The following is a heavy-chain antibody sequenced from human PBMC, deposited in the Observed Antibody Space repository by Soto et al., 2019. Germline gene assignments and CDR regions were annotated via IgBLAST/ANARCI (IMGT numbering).Heavy chain of an antibody. Sequence: SVKVSCKASGGTFSSYSISWVRQAPGQGLEWMGGIIPIFGTANYAQKFQGRVTITADESTSTAYMELSSLRSEDTAVYYCARGTYGEGFDYWGQGTLVNVSS. CDR1: GGTFSSYS. V-gene: IGHV1-69*13. CDR2: IIPIFGTA. J-gene: IGHJ4*02. D-gene: IGHD1-1*01. CDR3: ARGTYGEGFDY.